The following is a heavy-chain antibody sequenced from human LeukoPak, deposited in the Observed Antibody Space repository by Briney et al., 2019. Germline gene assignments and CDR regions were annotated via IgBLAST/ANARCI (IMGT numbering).Heavy chain of an antibody. V-gene: IGHV3-23*01. D-gene: IGHD6-6*01. CDR3: AKDLVLGPFDY. CDR1: GFTSTSFA. CDR2: ISGSGGST. Sequence: GGSLRLSCAASGFTSTSFAMSWVRQAPGKGLQWVSSISGSGGSTYYADSVKGRFSISRDNSKNTLYLQMNSLRAGDTAVYFCAKDLVLGPFDYWGQGTLVTVSS. J-gene: IGHJ4*02.